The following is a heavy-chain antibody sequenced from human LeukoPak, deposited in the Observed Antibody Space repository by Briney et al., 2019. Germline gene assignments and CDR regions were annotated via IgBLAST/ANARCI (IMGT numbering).Heavy chain of an antibody. D-gene: IGHD3-10*01. V-gene: IGHV3-30*03. CDR2: ISYDGSNK. J-gene: IGHJ6*03. Sequence: GRSLRLSCAASGFTFSSYDMHWVRQAPGKGLEWVALISYDGSNKDYADSVKGRFTISRDNSKNTLYLQMNSLRAEDTAVYYCARVSYGSGSYYPLIWGYYYYYYMDVWGKGTTVTVSS. CDR1: GFTFSSYD. CDR3: ARVSYGSGSYYPLIWGYYYYYYMDV.